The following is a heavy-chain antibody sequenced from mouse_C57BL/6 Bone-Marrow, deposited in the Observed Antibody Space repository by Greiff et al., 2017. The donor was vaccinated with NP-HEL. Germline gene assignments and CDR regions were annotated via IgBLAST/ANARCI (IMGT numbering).Heavy chain of an antibody. Sequence: VQLQQSGTVLARPGASVKMSCKTSGYTFTSYWMHWVKQRPGQGLEWIGAIYPGNSDTSYNQKFKGKAKLTAVTSASTAYMELSSLTNEDSAVYYCTRKAWDVYAMDYWGQGTSVTVSS. CDR1: GYTFTSYW. V-gene: IGHV1-5*01. D-gene: IGHD4-1*01. CDR2: IYPGNSDT. J-gene: IGHJ4*01. CDR3: TRKAWDVYAMDY.